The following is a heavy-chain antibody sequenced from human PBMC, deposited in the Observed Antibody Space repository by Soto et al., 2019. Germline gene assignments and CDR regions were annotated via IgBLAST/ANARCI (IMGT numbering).Heavy chain of an antibody. Sequence: QLQLQESGSGLVKPSQTLSLTCAVSGDSISRGGYSWTWIRQPPGKGLEWIGHIYQSGSTLYNPSLESRVAMSVDGSKTVFAVELSSVTAADRAVYYCARATRDCYYFEYCGQGILFTVSS. D-gene: IGHD2-21*01. CDR2: IYQSGST. J-gene: IGHJ4*02. CDR1: GDSISRGGYS. CDR3: ARATRDCYYFEY. V-gene: IGHV4-30-2*01.